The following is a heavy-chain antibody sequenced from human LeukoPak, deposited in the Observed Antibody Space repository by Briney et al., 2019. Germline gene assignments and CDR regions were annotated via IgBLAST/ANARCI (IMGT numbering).Heavy chain of an antibody. CDR1: GGTFSSYA. D-gene: IGHD3-22*01. Sequence: ASVKVSCKASGGTFSSYAISWVRQAPGQGLEWMGRIIPILGIANYAQKFQGRVTITADKSTSTAYMELSSLRSEDTAVYYCARGYYYDSSGYQYYYYGMDVWGQGTTVTVSS. CDR3: ARGYYYDSSGYQYYYYGMDV. V-gene: IGHV1-69*04. CDR2: IIPILGIA. J-gene: IGHJ6*02.